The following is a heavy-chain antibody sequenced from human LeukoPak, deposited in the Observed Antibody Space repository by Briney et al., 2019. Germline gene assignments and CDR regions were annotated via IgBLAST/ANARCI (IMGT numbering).Heavy chain of an antibody. D-gene: IGHD3-10*01. V-gene: IGHV3-53*01. J-gene: IGHJ4*02. Sequence: GGSLRLSRVASGISVSGTFMSWVRQAPGKGLEWVSTMYSGGATHYADSVKGRFSVSRDNVENTLYLQMDNLRVEDTAVYYCARVVTFELDYWGQGTPVLVSS. CDR3: ARVVTFELDY. CDR1: GISVSGTF. CDR2: MYSGGAT.